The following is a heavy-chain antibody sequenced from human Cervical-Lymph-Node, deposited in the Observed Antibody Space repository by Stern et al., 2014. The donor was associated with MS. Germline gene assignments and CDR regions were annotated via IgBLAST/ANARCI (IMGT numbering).Heavy chain of an antibody. Sequence: QVQLVQSGAEVKKPGASVKVSCKASGYTFRNHDINWVRQAPGQGLEWMGWMNPDGVTTGYGQRFQGRVTMTRDLSTDTAYMELSRLTSEDTAIYYCARGGLYERGGYYDSLDFWGHGTMVTVSS. V-gene: IGHV1-8*01. CDR1: GYTFRNHD. J-gene: IGHJ3*01. D-gene: IGHD3-22*01. CDR3: ARGGLYERGGYYDSLDF. CDR2: MNPDGVTT.